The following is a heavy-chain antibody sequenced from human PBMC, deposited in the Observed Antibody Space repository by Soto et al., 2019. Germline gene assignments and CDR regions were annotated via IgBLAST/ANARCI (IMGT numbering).Heavy chain of an antibody. Sequence: QVQLVESGGGVVQPGRSLGLSCAASGFTFSRYGMHWVRQAPGKGLEWGAVIWYDGSKKYYADCVKGRFTISRDNSKNTLYLQMNSLRAEDTAVYYCAREMAQWLEGGRYFDYWGQGTLVTVSS. D-gene: IGHD6-19*01. CDR3: AREMAQWLEGGRYFDY. CDR1: GFTFSRYG. V-gene: IGHV3-33*01. J-gene: IGHJ4*02. CDR2: IWYDGSKK.